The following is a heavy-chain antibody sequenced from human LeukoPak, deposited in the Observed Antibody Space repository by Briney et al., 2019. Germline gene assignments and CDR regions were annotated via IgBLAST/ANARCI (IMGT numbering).Heavy chain of an antibody. CDR3: AKAQKPIVGATPDY. CDR2: IRYDGSNK. J-gene: IGHJ4*02. D-gene: IGHD1-26*01. CDR1: GFTFSSYG. V-gene: IGHV3-30*02. Sequence: PGGSLRLSCAASGFTFSSYGMHWVRQAPGKGLEWVAFIRYDGSNKYYADSVKGRFTISRDNSKNTLYLQMNSLRAEDTAVYYCAKAQKPIVGATPDYWGQGTLVTVSS.